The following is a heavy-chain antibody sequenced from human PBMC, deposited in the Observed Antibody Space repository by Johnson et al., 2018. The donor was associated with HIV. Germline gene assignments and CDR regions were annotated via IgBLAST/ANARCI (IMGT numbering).Heavy chain of an antibody. J-gene: IGHJ3*02. Sequence: VQLVESGGGLVQPGGSLRLSCAASGFTFSSYWMSWVRQAPGKGLEWVANIKQDGSEKYYADSVKGRFTISRDNSKNTLYLQMNSLRAEDTAVYYCAKGLVVAASRDDFDIWGQGTMVTVSS. V-gene: IGHV3-7*01. CDR3: AKGLVVAASRDDFDI. D-gene: IGHD2-15*01. CDR2: IKQDGSEK. CDR1: GFTFSSYW.